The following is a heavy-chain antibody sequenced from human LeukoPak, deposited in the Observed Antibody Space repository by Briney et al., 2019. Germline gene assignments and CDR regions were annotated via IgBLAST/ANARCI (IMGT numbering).Heavy chain of an antibody. CDR1: GGSISNYY. Sequence: SETPSLTCTVSGGSISNYYWSWIRQPPGKGLERIGFIYYSGTTHYNPSLKSRVTMSVATSNNQFSLRLSSVTAADTAIYYCARHSGASPHYFDYWGQEALVTVSS. V-gene: IGHV4-59*08. CDR3: ARHSGASPHYFDY. J-gene: IGHJ4*02. D-gene: IGHD1-26*01. CDR2: IYYSGTT.